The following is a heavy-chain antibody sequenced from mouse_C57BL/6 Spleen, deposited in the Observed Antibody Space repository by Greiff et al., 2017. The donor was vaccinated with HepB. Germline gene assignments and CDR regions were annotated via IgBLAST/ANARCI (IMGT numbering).Heavy chain of an antibody. CDR2: INYDGSST. J-gene: IGHJ2*01. CDR3: AREMGWAYYFDY. V-gene: IGHV5-16*01. CDR1: GFTFSDYY. D-gene: IGHD2-3*01. Sequence: DVRLVESEGGLVQPGSSMKLSCTASGFTFSDYYMAWVRQVPEKGLEWVANINYDGSSTYYLDSLKSRFIISRDNAKNILYLQMSSLKSEDTATYYCAREMGWAYYFDYWGQGTTLTVSS.